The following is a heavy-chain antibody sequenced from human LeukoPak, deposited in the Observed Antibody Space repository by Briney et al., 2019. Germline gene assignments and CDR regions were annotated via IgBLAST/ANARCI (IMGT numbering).Heavy chain of an antibody. D-gene: IGHD6-6*01. CDR1: GGTFSSYA. CDR3: ARYSSSSSYFGY. J-gene: IGHJ4*02. V-gene: IGHV1-69*04. Sequence: SVKVSCKASGGTFSSYAISWVRQAPGQGLEWMGRIIPILGIANYAQKFQGRVTITADKSASTAYMELSSLRSEDTAVYYCARYSSSSSYFGYWGQGTLVTVSS. CDR2: IIPILGIA.